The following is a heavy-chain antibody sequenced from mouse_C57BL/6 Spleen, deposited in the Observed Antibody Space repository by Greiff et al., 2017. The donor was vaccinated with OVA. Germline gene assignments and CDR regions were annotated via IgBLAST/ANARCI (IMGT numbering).Heavy chain of an antibody. CDR2: ISSGRSTI. D-gene: IGHD1-1*01. CDR3: ARWIITRGYFDV. Sequence: DVHLVESGGGLVKPGGSLKLSCAASGFTFSDYGMHWVRQAPEKGLEWVAYISSGRSTIYYADTVKGRFTISRDNAKNTLFLQMTSLRSEDTAMYYCARWIITRGYFDVWGTGTTVTVSS. J-gene: IGHJ1*03. V-gene: IGHV5-17*01. CDR1: GFTFSDYG.